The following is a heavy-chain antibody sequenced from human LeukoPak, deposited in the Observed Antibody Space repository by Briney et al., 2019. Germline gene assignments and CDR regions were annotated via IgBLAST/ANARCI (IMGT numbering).Heavy chain of an antibody. CDR2: MNPNSGNT. J-gene: IGHJ5*02. V-gene: IGHV1-8*01. D-gene: IGHD4-23*01. CDR3: ARGPNKSDGGNSGSAWFDP. Sequence: ASVKVSCKASGYTFTTYDTNWVRQATGQGLEWMGWMNPNSGNTGYAQKFQGRVTMTRNTSISTAYMELSSLRSEDTAVYYCARGPNKSDGGNSGSAWFDPWGQGTLVTVSS. CDR1: GYTFTTYD.